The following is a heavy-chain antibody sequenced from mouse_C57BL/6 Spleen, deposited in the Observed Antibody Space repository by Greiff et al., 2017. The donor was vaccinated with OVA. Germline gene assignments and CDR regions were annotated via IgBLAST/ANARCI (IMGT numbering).Heavy chain of an antibody. Sequence: VHLQQPGTELVKPGASVKLSCKASGYTFTSYWMPWVQQRPGQGLEWIGTINPSNGGTNYNEKFKSKSTLTVDKSSSTAYMQLSSLTSEESAVYYSERDDGYHYYAMDYWGQGTSVTVSS. D-gene: IGHD2-3*01. V-gene: IGHV1-53*01. CDR2: INPSNGGT. CDR1: GYTFTSYW. J-gene: IGHJ4*01. CDR3: ERDDGYHYYAMDY.